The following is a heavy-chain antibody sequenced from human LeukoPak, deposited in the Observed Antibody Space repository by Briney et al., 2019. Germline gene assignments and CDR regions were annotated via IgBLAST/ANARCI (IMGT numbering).Heavy chain of an antibody. J-gene: IGHJ4*02. CDR1: GFSISNYG. Sequence: GGSLRLSCSASGFSISNYGMHWVRQAPGKGLEWVAFINADGSWEHYADSVKGRFTISRDTSKNTLDLQMNSLRAEDTAVYYCARDGYNYGDYFDYWGQGTLVTVSS. V-gene: IGHV3-30*02. CDR3: ARDGYNYGDYFDY. D-gene: IGHD5-24*01. CDR2: INADGSWE.